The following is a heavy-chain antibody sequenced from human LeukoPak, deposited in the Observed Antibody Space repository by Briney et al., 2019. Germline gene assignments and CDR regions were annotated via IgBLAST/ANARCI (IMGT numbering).Heavy chain of an antibody. J-gene: IGHJ4*02. V-gene: IGHV4-61*02. CDR3: AREWPIFGMVSPFDY. CDR2: IYTSGST. Sequence: PSETLSLTCTVSGGSISSGSYYWSWIRQPAGKGLEWIGRIYTSGSTNYNPSLKSRVTISVDTSKNQFSLKLSSVTAADTAVYYCAREWPIFGMVSPFDYWGQGTLVTVSS. CDR1: GGSISSGSYY. D-gene: IGHD3-3*01.